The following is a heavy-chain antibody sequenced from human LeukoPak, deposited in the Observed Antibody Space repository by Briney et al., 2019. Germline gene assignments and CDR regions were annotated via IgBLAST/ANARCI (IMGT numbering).Heavy chain of an antibody. Sequence: GGSLRLSCAASGFTFSSYGMNWVRQAPGKGLEWVSYISSSASMIYYADSVKGRFTISRDNAKDSLYLQMNSLRDEDTAVYYCARAGYCSGDSCLRTGFDFWGQGTLVTVSS. D-gene: IGHD2-15*01. CDR1: GFTFSSYG. V-gene: IGHV3-48*02. CDR2: ISSSASMI. J-gene: IGHJ4*02. CDR3: ARAGYCSGDSCLRTGFDF.